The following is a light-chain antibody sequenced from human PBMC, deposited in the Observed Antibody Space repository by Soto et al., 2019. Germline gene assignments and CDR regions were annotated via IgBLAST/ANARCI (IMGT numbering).Light chain of an antibody. CDR2: EVT. Sequence: QSALTQPASVSGSPGQSITISCTGTSSDVGAYNYVSWYQQHSGKAPKLIIYEVTNRPSGVSNRFSASKSGNMASLTIFGLQAEDEADYYCSSYTSSSSWVFGGGTKLTVL. CDR3: SSYTSSSSWV. V-gene: IGLV2-14*01. J-gene: IGLJ3*02. CDR1: SSDVGAYNY.